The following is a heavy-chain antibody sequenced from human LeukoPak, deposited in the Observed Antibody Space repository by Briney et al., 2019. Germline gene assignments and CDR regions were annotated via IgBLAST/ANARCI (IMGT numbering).Heavy chain of an antibody. D-gene: IGHD3-22*01. Sequence: GGSLRLSCAASGFTFSSYAMSWVRQAPGKGLVWVSAISGSGGSTYYADSVRGRFTISRDNSKNTLYLQMNSLRAEDTAVYYCAKDLGSSGYFDYWGQGTLVTVSS. J-gene: IGHJ4*02. CDR3: AKDLGSSGYFDY. V-gene: IGHV3-23*01. CDR1: GFTFSSYA. CDR2: ISGSGGST.